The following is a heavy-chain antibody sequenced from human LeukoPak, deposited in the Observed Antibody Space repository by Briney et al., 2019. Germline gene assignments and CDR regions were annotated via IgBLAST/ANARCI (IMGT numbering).Heavy chain of an antibody. Sequence: SETLSLTCTVSGGSISSSSYYWGWIRQPPGKGLEWIGSIYYSGSTYYNPSLKSRVTISVDTSKNQFSLKLSSVTAADTAVYYCDRGTYYFDYWGQGTLVTVSS. CDR2: IYYSGST. J-gene: IGHJ4*02. CDR1: GGSISSSSYY. V-gene: IGHV4-39*01. D-gene: IGHD3-10*01. CDR3: DRGTYYFDY.